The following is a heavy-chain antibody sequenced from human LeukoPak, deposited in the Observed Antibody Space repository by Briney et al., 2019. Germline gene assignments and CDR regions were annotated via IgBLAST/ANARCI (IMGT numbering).Heavy chain of an antibody. CDR1: GFTFSSYA. J-gene: IGHJ4*02. CDR3: AKRSITMIVVVPDYFDY. D-gene: IGHD3-22*01. V-gene: IGHV3-23*01. Sequence: GGSLRLSCAASGFTFSSYAMSWVRQAPGKGLEWVSAISGSGGSTYYADSVKGRFTISRGNSKNTLYLQMNSLRAEDTAVYYCAKRSITMIVVVPDYFDYWGQGTLVTVSS. CDR2: ISGSGGST.